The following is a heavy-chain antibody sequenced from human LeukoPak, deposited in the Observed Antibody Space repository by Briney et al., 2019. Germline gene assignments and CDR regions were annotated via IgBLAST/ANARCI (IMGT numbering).Heavy chain of an antibody. Sequence: ASVKVSCKASGYTFTGYYMHWVRQAPGQGLEWMGWINPNSGGTNYAQKFQGRVTMTRDTSISTAYMELSRLRSDDTAVYYCARENPKRYYYDSTGYYDNWFDPWGQGTLVTVSS. V-gene: IGHV1-2*02. CDR3: ARENPKRYYYDSTGYYDNWFDP. J-gene: IGHJ5*02. CDR1: GYTFTGYY. CDR2: INPNSGGT. D-gene: IGHD3-22*01.